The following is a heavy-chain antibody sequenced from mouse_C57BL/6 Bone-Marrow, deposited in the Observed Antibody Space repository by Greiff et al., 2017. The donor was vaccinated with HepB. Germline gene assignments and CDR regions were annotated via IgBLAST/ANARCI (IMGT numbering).Heavy chain of an antibody. V-gene: IGHV1-61*01. CDR3: ARRGLLFYFDY. CDR1: GYTFTSYW. D-gene: IGHD2-1*01. CDR2: IYPSDSET. J-gene: IGHJ2*01. Sequence: VQLQQPGAELVRPGSSVKLSCKASGYTFTSYWMDWVKQRPGQGLEWIGNIYPSDSETHYNQKFKDKATLTVDKSSSTAYMQLSSLTSEDSAVYYCARRGLLFYFDYWGQGTTLTVSS.